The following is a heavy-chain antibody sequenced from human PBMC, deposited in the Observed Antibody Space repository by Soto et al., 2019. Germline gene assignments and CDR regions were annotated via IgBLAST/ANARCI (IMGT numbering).Heavy chain of an antibody. CDR3: AKGGGAGSDY. J-gene: IGHJ4*02. CDR1: GFTFTSYY. Sequence: EVQLVESGGGLVQPGGSLRLSCAASGFTFTSYYMSWVRQAQGKGLEWVANVNEDGSEGYYVDSVKGRFTVSRDNAKKPIDLEMNSLRGGVTAVYFCAKGGGAGSDYWGQGTLVTGSS. D-gene: IGHD1-26*01. V-gene: IGHV3-7*01. CDR2: VNEDGSEG.